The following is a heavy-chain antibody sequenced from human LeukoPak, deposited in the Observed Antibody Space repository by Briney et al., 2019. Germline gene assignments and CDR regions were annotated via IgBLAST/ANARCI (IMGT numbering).Heavy chain of an antibody. J-gene: IGHJ4*02. CDR3: ARAGSSSVDY. V-gene: IGHV4-59*01. CDR1: GGSISSYY. Sequence: SSETLSLTCTVSGGSISSYYWSWIRQPPGKGLEWIGYIYYSGSTNYNPSLKSRVTISVDTSKNQFSLKLSSVTAADTAVYYCARAGSSSVDYWGQGTLVTLSS. CDR2: IYYSGST. D-gene: IGHD6-6*01.